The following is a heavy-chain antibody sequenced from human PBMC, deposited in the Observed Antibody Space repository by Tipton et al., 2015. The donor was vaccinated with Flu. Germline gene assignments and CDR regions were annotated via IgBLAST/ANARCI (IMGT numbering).Heavy chain of an antibody. CDR2: INHSGST. Sequence: TLSLTCAVYGGSFSGYYWSWIRQPPGKGLEWIGEINHSGSTNYNPSLKSRVTISVDTSKNQFSLKLSSVAAADTAVYYCARPSDYWGQGTLVTVSS. CDR1: GGSFSGYY. V-gene: IGHV4-34*01. J-gene: IGHJ4*02. CDR3: ARPSDY.